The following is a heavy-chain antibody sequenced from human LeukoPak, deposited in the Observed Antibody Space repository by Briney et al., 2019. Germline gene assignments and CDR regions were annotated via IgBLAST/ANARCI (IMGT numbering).Heavy chain of an antibody. J-gene: IGHJ4*02. CDR3: AKDLARSGSYWYGLDY. V-gene: IGHV3-23*01. Sequence: PGGSLRLSCAASGFTFSSYAMSWVRQAPGKGLEWVSAISGSGGSTYYADSAKGRFTISRDNSKNTLYLQMNSLRAEDTAVYYCAKDLARSGSYWYGLDYWGQGTLVTVSS. CDR1: GFTFSSYA. D-gene: IGHD1-26*01. CDR2: ISGSGGST.